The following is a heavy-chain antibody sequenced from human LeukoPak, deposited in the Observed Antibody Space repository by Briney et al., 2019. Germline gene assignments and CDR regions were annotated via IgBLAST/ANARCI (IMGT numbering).Heavy chain of an antibody. V-gene: IGHV1-69*13. D-gene: IGHD3-22*01. CDR3: ARDHFTLTYYYDSSGYYYDAFDI. J-gene: IGHJ3*02. CDR1: GGTFSSYA. Sequence: SVKVSCKASGGTFSSYAISWVRQAPGQGLEWMGGIIPIFGTANYAQKFQGRVTITADESTSTAYMELSSLRSEDTAVYYCARDHFTLTYYYDSSGYYYDAFDIWGQGTMVTVPS. CDR2: IIPIFGTA.